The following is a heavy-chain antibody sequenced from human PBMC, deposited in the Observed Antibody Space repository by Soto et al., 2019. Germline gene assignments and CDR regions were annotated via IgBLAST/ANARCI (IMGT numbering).Heavy chain of an antibody. CDR3: ARDGGRHSGGIDY. D-gene: IGHD1-26*01. Sequence: QVQLVQSGAEVKKPGSSVKVSCKASGGTFSSYSINWVRQAPGQGLEWMGEIIPIFGTANYAQKFQGRVTITADESTSTAYLELSSLRSEDTAVYYCARDGGRHSGGIDYWGQGALVTVSS. V-gene: IGHV1-69*01. CDR2: IIPIFGTA. J-gene: IGHJ4*02. CDR1: GGTFSSYS.